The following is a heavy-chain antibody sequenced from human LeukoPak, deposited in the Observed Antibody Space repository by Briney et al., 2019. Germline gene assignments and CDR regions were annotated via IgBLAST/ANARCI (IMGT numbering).Heavy chain of an antibody. V-gene: IGHV3-33*01. J-gene: IGHJ4*02. CDR3: ARGLASYYYGSGRPTPLDY. CDR2: IWYDGSNK. D-gene: IGHD3-10*01. CDR1: GFTFSSYG. Sequence: GGSLRLSCAASGFTFSSYGMHWVRQAPGKGLEWVAVIWYDGSNKYHADSVKGRFTISRDNSKNTLYLQMNSLRAEDTAVYYCARGLASYYYGSGRPTPLDYWGQGTLVTVSS.